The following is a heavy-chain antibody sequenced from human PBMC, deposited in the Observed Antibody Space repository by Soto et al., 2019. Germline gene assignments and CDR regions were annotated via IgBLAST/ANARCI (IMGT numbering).Heavy chain of an antibody. CDR1: GGSISSGGYY. J-gene: IGHJ4*02. D-gene: IGHD3-22*01. V-gene: IGHV4-31*03. CDR2: IYYSGST. Sequence: SETLSLTCTVSGGSISSGGYYWSWIRQHPGKGLEWIGYIYYSGSTYYNPSLKSRVTISVDTSKNQFSLKLSSVTAADTAVYYCARSYDSSGYYYWGQGTLVTVSS. CDR3: ARSYDSSGYYY.